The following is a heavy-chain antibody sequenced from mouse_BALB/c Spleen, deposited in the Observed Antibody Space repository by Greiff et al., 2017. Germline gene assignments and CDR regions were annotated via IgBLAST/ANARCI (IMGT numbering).Heavy chain of an antibody. CDR3: AIIYDGNYDYFDY. CDR1: GYTFTSYW. V-gene: IGHV1-7*01. CDR2: INPSTGYT. Sequence: VQLQQSGAELAKPGASVKMSCKASGYTFTSYWMHWVKQRPGQGLEWIGYINPSTGYTEYNQKFKDKATLTADKSSSTAYMQLSSLTSEDSAVYYCAIIYDGNYDYFDYWGQGTTLTVSS. D-gene: IGHD2-1*01. J-gene: IGHJ2*01.